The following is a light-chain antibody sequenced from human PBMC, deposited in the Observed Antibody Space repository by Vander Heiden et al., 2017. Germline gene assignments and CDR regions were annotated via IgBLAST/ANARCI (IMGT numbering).Light chain of an antibody. CDR3: QQYGSSPWT. V-gene: IGKV3-20*01. CDR2: GVS. Sequence: EIALTQSPGPLSPSPGERATLSCSASPSVRSTYVAWYQQKPGQAPRLLIHGVSSRATDIADRFSGSGSGTDFTLTISRLEPEDFAVYYCQQYGSSPWTFGQGTRVEIK. CDR1: PSVRSTY. J-gene: IGKJ1*01.